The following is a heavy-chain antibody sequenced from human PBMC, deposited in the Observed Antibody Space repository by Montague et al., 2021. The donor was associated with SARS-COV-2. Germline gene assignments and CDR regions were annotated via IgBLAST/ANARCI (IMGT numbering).Heavy chain of an antibody. CDR3: ASSMGVRSPYDY. CDR1: GASLSGYY. Sequence: SETLSLTCAVSGASLSGYYWGWIRHPPGKGLEWIGVVKYSGFTNYKTTLKSRVTISIDTSKNQFSLNLGSVTAADTAVYYCASSMGVRSPYDYWGQGALVTVSS. J-gene: IGHJ4*02. CDR2: VKYSGFT. D-gene: IGHD2-2*01. V-gene: IGHV4-34*01.